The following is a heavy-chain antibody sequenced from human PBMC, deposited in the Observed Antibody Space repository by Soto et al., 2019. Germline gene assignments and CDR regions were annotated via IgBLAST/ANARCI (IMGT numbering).Heavy chain of an antibody. J-gene: IGHJ5*02. CDR3: ARRYSGYDPNWFDP. CDR1: GGSISSGGYS. CDR2: IYHSGST. V-gene: IGHV4-30-2*01. D-gene: IGHD5-12*01. Sequence: LSLTCAVSGGSISSGGYSWSWIRQPPGKGLEWIGYIYHSGSTYYNPPLKSRVTISVDRSKNQFSLKLSSVTAADTAVYYCARRYSGYDPNWFDPWGQGTLVTVSS.